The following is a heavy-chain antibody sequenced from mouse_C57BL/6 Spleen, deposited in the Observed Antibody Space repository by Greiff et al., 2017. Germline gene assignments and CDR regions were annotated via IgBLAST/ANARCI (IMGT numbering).Heavy chain of an antibody. J-gene: IGHJ2*01. D-gene: IGHD3-2*02. CDR1: GYAFSSYW. Sequence: QVQLKQSGAELVKPGASVKISCKASGYAFSSYWMNWVKQRPGKGLEWIGQIYPGDGDTNYNGKFKGKATLTADKSSSTAYMQLSSLTSEDSAVYFCARSTQLRLTFDYWGQGTTLTVSS. V-gene: IGHV1-80*01. CDR3: ARSTQLRLTFDY. CDR2: IYPGDGDT.